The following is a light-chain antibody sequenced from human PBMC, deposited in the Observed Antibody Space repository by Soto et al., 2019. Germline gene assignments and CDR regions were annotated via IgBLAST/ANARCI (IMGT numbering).Light chain of an antibody. CDR1: QSFNSIY. V-gene: IGKV3D-20*02. CDR3: QQRSNWPPIT. CDR2: GAS. J-gene: IGKJ5*01. Sequence: EIVLTQSPGTLSLSPGEIATLSCSASQSFNSIYLAWYQQKPGQAPRLLIYGASSRATGIPDRFSGSASGTDFTLTISRLEPEDFAVYYCQQRSNWPPITFGQGTRLEIK.